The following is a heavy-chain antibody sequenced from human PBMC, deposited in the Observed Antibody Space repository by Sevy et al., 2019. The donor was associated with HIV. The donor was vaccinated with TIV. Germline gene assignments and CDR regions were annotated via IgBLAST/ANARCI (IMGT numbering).Heavy chain of an antibody. D-gene: IGHD1-7*01. CDR1: GGSFSGYY. J-gene: IGHJ6*02. V-gene: IGHV4-34*01. CDR3: ARGGITGTTNYYYYGMDV. Sequence: SETLSLTCAVYGGSFSGYYWSWIRQPPGKGLEWIGEINHSGSTNYNPSLKSRVTISVDTSKNQLSLKLSSVTAADTAVYYCARGGITGTTNYYYYGMDVWGQGTTVTVSS. CDR2: INHSGST.